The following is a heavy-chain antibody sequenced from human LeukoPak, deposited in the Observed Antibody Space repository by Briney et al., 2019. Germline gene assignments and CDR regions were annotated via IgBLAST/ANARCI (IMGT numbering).Heavy chain of an antibody. D-gene: IGHD4-17*01. V-gene: IGHV4-39*01. Sequence: SETLSLTCTVSGVSISSSSYYWGWIRQPPGKGLEWIGSIYYSGSTYYNPSLKSRVTISVDTSKNQFSLKLRSVTAADTAVYYCARHDAVTTSELFDYWGQGTLVTVSS. CDR2: IYYSGST. J-gene: IGHJ4*02. CDR3: ARHDAVTTSELFDY. CDR1: GVSISSSSYY.